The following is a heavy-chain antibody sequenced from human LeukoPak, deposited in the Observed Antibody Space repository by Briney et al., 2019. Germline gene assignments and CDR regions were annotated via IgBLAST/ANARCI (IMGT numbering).Heavy chain of an antibody. CDR2: ISGSCGST. D-gene: IGHD4-11*01. Sequence: PGGSLRLSCAASGFTFSSYAMSWVRQAPGKGLDWVSSISGSCGSTYYADSVKGRFTIYRDNSKNTLYLQMNSLRAEDTAVYYCAEDYSNYVWRVYGNYYYGMDVWGQGTTVTVSS. J-gene: IGHJ6*02. CDR3: AEDYSNYVWRVYGNYYYGMDV. CDR1: GFTFSSYA. V-gene: IGHV3-23*01.